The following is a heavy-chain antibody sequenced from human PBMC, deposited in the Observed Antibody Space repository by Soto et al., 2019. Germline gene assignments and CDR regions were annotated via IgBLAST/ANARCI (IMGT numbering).Heavy chain of an antibody. J-gene: IGHJ3*02. D-gene: IGHD2-15*01. CDR2: IIPIFGTA. CDR3: ARDPLMTPHDAFDI. V-gene: IGHV1-69*13. Sequence: SVKVSCKTSGGTFSSYAISWVRQAPGQGLEWMGGIIPIFGTANYAQKFQGRVTITADESTSTAYMELSSLRSEDTAVYYFARDPLMTPHDAFDIWGQGTMVTVSS. CDR1: GGTFSSYA.